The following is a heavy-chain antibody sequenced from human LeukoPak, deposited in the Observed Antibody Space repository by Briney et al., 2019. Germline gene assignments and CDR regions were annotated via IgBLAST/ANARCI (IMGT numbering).Heavy chain of an antibody. CDR2: INPNSGGT. J-gene: IGHJ6*03. CDR3: AREWDSGSYDYYYYMDV. D-gene: IGHD1-26*01. CDR1: GYTFSDYH. V-gene: IGHV1-2*06. Sequence: ASVKVSCKASGYTFSDYHINWVRQASGQGLEWMGRINPNSGGTNYAQKFQGRVTMTRDTSISTAYMELSRLRSDDTAVYYCAREWDSGSYDYYYYMDVWGKGTTVTVSS.